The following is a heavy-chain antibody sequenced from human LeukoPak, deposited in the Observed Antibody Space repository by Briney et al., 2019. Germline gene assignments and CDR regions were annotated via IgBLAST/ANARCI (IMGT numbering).Heavy chain of an antibody. J-gene: IGHJ4*02. CDR3: ARDHHYSFDY. Sequence: GGSLRLSCAASGFIFSTYSMNWVRQAPGKGLEWISYISTSSSTISYADSVKGRSTISSDIVKNSLYLQMNSLRAEDTAVYYCARDHHYSFDYWGQGTLVTVSS. CDR1: GFIFSTYS. V-gene: IGHV3-48*01. CDR2: ISTSSSTI. D-gene: IGHD2-21*01.